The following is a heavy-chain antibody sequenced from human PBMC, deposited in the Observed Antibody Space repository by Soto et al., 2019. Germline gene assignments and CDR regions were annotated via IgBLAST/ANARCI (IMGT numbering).Heavy chain of an antibody. CDR3: ARAVFEGSGYDWDYYYYMDV. CDR1: GYTFPSYG. CDR2: ISAYNGNT. J-gene: IGHJ6*03. D-gene: IGHD5-12*01. Sequence: QVQLVQSGAEVKKPGASVKVSCKASGYTFPSYGISWVRQAPGQGLERMGWISAYNGNTKYAQKLQGRVTVTTETSTSTAYMELRSLRSDDTAVYYCARAVFEGSGYDWDYYYYMDVWGQGTTVTVSS. V-gene: IGHV1-18*01.